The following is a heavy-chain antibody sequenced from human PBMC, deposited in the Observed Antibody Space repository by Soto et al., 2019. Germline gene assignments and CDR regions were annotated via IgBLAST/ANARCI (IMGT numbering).Heavy chain of an antibody. V-gene: IGHV5-51*01. Sequence: PGESLKISCMGSGFTFTNYWIAWVRQMPGKGLEWMGIIYPGDSDTSYSPSFQGRVTISADKSINTAYLQWSSLKASDTAMYYCAKHEGYCSTTTCSNFDYRGQGTLVTVSS. CDR3: AKHEGYCSTTTCSNFDY. D-gene: IGHD2-2*01. CDR1: GFTFTNYW. J-gene: IGHJ4*02. CDR2: IYPGDSDT.